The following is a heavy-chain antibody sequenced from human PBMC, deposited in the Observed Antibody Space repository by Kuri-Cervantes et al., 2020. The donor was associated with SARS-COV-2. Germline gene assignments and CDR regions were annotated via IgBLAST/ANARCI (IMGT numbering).Heavy chain of an antibody. D-gene: IGHD3-22*01. CDR1: GFTFSSYA. CDR2: ISYDGSNK. J-gene: IGHJ4*02. CDR3: ARDRVYYDSSGYPYFDY. Sequence: GGSLRLSCVASGFTFSSYAMHWVRQAPGKGLEWVTVISYDGSNKYYADSVKGRFTITRDNSKTTLYLRLNSLRAEDTAVYYCARDRVYYDSSGYPYFDYWGQGSLVTVSS. V-gene: IGHV3-30-3*01.